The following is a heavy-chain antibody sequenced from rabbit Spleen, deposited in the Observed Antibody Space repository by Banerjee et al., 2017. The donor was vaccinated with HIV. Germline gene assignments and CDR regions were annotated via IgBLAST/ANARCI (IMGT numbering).Heavy chain of an antibody. CDR3: ARDAGRGDYIDGVFNL. CDR1: GFDFSSKYS. Sequence: QEQLEESGGDLVKPEGSLTLTCTASGFDFSSKYSIYWVRQAPGKGLEWIACINVATGKPVYATWAKGRFTISRTSSTTVTLQMTSLTVADTATYFCARDAGRGDYIDGVFNLWGPGTLVTVS. CDR2: INVATGKP. D-gene: IGHD8-1*01. J-gene: IGHJ4*01. V-gene: IGHV1S45*01.